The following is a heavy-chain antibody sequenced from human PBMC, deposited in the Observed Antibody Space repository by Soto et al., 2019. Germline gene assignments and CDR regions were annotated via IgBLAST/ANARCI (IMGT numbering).Heavy chain of an antibody. Sequence: GGSLRLSCAASGFTFTDYYMSWIRQAPGKGLEWVSYISSTGSYTNYADSVKGRFTISRDNANNSLYLQMNSLRAEDSAVYYCAVDGSGSRAYSQPWRHGTLVTVSS. J-gene: IGHJ1*01. V-gene: IGHV3-11*03. CDR1: GFTFTDYY. D-gene: IGHD3-22*01. CDR3: AVDGSGSRAYSQP. CDR2: ISSTGSYT.